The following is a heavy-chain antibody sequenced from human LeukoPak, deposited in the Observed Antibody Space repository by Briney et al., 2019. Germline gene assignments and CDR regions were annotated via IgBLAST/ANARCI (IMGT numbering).Heavy chain of an antibody. J-gene: IGHJ4*02. CDR2: SSWNSGSI. Sequence: GGSLRLSCAASGFTFDDYAMHSVRQAPGKGLEWVSGSSWNSGSIGYADSVKGRFTISRDNAKNSLYLQMNSLRAEDTALYYCAKDMGRYSSSWYDYWGQGTLVTVSS. CDR1: GFTFDDYA. D-gene: IGHD6-13*01. CDR3: AKDMGRYSSSWYDY. V-gene: IGHV3-9*01.